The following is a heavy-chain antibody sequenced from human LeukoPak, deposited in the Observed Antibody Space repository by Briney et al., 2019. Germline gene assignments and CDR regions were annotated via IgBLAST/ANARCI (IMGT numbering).Heavy chain of an antibody. J-gene: IGHJ4*02. CDR2: IWYDGSNK. CDR3: ARGWGVPTSYFDY. D-gene: IGHD2-8*01. V-gene: IGHV3-33*01. CDR1: GFTFRNYG. Sequence: GRSLRLSCAASGFTFRNYGMHWVRQAPGKGLEWVAVIWYDGSNKYYADSVKGRFTISRDSSKNTLYLQTNSQRADDTAVYYCARGWGVPTSYFDYWGQGTLVTVSS.